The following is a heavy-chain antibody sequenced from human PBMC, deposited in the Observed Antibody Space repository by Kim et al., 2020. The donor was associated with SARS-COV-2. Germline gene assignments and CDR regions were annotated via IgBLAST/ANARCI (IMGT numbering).Heavy chain of an antibody. V-gene: IGHV3-30*04. J-gene: IGHJ6*02. D-gene: IGHD6-13*01. Sequence: GGSLRLSCAASGFTFSSYAMHWVRQAPGKGLEWVAVISFDGSNKYYAASVKGRFTISRDNSKNTLYLQMNSLRAEDTAVYYCASNKGYSSSWTDYYYGMDVWGQGTTVTVSS. CDR1: GFTFSSYA. CDR3: ASNKGYSSSWTDYYYGMDV. CDR2: ISFDGSNK.